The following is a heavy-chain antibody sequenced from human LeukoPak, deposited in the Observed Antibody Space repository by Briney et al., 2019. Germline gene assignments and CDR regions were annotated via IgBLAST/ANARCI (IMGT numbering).Heavy chain of an antibody. CDR1: GFTFSSYA. D-gene: IGHD2-15*01. Sequence: GGSLRLSCAASGFTFSSYAMHWVRQAPGKGLEWVAVISYDGSNKYYADSVKGRFTISGDNSKNTLYLQMNSLRAEDTAVYYCARGAYIVVVVAAFDYWGQGTLVTVSS. J-gene: IGHJ4*02. V-gene: IGHV3-30*04. CDR3: ARGAYIVVVVAAFDY. CDR2: ISYDGSNK.